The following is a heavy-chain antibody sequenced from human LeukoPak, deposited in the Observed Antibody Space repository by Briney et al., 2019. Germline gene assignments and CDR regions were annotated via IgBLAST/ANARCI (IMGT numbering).Heavy chain of an antibody. V-gene: IGHV3-21*01. Sequence: GRSLRLFCAASGFTFSSYSMNWVRQAPGKGLEWVSSISSSSSYIYYADSVKGRFTISRDNAKNSLYLQMNSLRAEDTAVYYCARVGFGELQTFFDYWVQGTLVTVSS. CDR2: ISSSSSYI. CDR3: ARVGFGELQTFFDY. CDR1: GFTFSSYS. J-gene: IGHJ4*02. D-gene: IGHD3-10*01.